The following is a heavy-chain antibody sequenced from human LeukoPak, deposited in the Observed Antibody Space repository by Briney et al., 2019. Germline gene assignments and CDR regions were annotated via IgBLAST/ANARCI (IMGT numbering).Heavy chain of an antibody. CDR2: IYYSGIT. CDR1: GGSISSSY. CDR3: ARLNPYYYSYGMDV. V-gene: IGHV4-59*08. J-gene: IGHJ6*02. Sequence: SETLSLTCTVSGGSISSSYWRWIRQPPGKGLEWIGYIYYSGITSYNPSLKSRVTISVDTSKNQFSLKLSSVTAADTAVYYCARLNPYYYSYGMDVWGQGTTVTVSS. D-gene: IGHD1-14*01.